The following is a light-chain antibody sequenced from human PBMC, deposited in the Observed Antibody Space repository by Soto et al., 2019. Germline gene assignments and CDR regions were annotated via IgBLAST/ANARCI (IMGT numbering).Light chain of an antibody. CDR2: GVA. V-gene: IGLV2-14*01. CDR3: SSCTVTTTLVV. Sequence: QSALTQPASVSGSPGQSVTISCTGTSSDIGAFNYVSWYQHHPGKAPKLMIYGVANRPSGVSNRFSGSKSGNTASLTISGLQAEDEASYYCSSCTVTTTLVVFGGGTKLTVL. J-gene: IGLJ2*01. CDR1: SSDIGAFNY.